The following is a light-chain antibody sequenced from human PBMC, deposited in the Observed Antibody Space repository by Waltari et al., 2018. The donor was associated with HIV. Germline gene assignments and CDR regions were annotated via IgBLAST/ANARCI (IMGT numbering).Light chain of an antibody. CDR3: AAWDDSLSGLYV. V-gene: IGLV1-47*01. Sequence: QSVLTQPPPASGTPGQRVTISCSGSSSNIGRNYVCWYQQLPGTAPRLLIYRNNERPSGVPDRFSGSKSGTSASLAISGLRSEDEADYYCAAWDDSLSGLYVFGTGTKVTVL. CDR2: RNN. J-gene: IGLJ1*01. CDR1: SSNIGRNY.